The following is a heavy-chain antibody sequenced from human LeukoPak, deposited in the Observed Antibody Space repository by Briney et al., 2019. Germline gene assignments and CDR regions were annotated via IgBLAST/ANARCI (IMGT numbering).Heavy chain of an antibody. CDR1: GFTFSNGW. J-gene: IGHJ4*02. D-gene: IGHD2-2*02. V-gene: IGHV3-15*01. CDR3: TSNLYCSTSSCDTLDN. Sequence: GGSLRLSCAASGFTFSNGWMSWVRQAPGKGLEWVGRIKSKSERGTTDYAAPVKGRFTISRDGSTNTVYLHMHSLKTEDTAVYFCTSNLYCSTSSCDTLDNWGQGTLVAVSP. CDR2: IKSKSERGTT.